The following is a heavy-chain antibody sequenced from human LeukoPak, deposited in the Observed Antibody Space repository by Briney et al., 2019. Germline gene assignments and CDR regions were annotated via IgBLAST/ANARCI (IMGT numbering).Heavy chain of an antibody. CDR2: IRSKAYGGTT. J-gene: IGHJ3*02. V-gene: IGHV3-49*04. CDR3: TRYLAPSYCRGGSCYYGRRDAFDI. D-gene: IGHD2-15*01. CDR1: GFTFGDYA. Sequence: QPGRSLRLSCTASGFTFGDYAMSWVRQAPGKGLEWVGFIRSKAYGGTTEYAASVKGRFTISRDDSKSIAYLQMNSLKTEDTAVYYCTRYLAPSYCRGGSCYYGRRDAFDIWGQGTMVTVSS.